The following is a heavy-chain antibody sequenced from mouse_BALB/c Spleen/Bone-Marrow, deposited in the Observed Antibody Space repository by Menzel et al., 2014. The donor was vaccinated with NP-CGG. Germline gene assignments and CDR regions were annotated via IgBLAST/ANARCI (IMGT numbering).Heavy chain of an antibody. CDR1: GFNIKDTY. CDR3: ARNGNYGAWFAD. Sequence: VQLKQSGAELVKPGASVKLSCTASGFNIKDTYMHWVKQRPEQGLEWIGRIDPANGNTKYDPKFQGKATITADTSSNTTYLKLSSLTSEDTAVYYCARNGNYGAWFADWGQGTLVTVSA. D-gene: IGHD2-1*01. J-gene: IGHJ3*01. CDR2: IDPANGNT. V-gene: IGHV14-3*02.